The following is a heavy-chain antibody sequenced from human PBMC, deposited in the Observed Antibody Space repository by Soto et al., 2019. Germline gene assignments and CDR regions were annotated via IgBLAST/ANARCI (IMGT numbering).Heavy chain of an antibody. CDR2: INAGNGNT. CDR3: AGPMVRGVHYYYYGMDV. J-gene: IGHJ6*02. D-gene: IGHD3-10*01. Sequence: ASVKVSCKASGYTFTSYAMHWVRQAPGQRLEWMGWINAGNGNTKYSQKFQGRVTITRDTSASTAYMELSSLRSEDTAVYYCAGPMVRGVHYYYYGMDVWGQGTTVTVS. CDR1: GYTFTSYA. V-gene: IGHV1-3*01.